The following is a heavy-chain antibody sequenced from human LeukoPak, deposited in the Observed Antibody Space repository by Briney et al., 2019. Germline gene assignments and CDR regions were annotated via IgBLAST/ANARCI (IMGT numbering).Heavy chain of an antibody. CDR1: GGSIRSSSYY. D-gene: IGHD2-15*01. CDR3: ARNFDSHYYYYYYMDV. J-gene: IGHJ6*03. V-gene: IGHV4-39*07. Sequence: SETLSLTCTVSGGSIRSSSYYWGWIRQPPGKGLEWVGSIYYSGSTYYNPSLKSRVTISADTSKNQFSLKLSSVTAADTAVYYCARNFDSHYYYYYYMDVWGKGTTVTVSS. CDR2: IYYSGST.